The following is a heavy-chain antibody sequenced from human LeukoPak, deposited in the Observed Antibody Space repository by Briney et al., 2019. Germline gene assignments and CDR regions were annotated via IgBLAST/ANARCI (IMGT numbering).Heavy chain of an antibody. CDR3: ARDGRTGGSYSRAFDI. Sequence: ASVKVSCKASGYTFTSYGISWVRQAPGQGLEWMGWISAYNGNTNYAQKLQGRVTMTTDTSTSTAYMELRSLRSDDTAVYYCARDGRTGGSYSRAFDIWGQGTMVTVSS. V-gene: IGHV1-18*01. D-gene: IGHD1-26*01. CDR1: GYTFTSYG. CDR2: ISAYNGNT. J-gene: IGHJ3*02.